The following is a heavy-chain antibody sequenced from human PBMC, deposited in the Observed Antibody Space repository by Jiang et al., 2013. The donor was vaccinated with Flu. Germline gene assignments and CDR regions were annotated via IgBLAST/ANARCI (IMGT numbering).Heavy chain of an antibody. D-gene: IGHD2-2*01. V-gene: IGHV2-70*11. CDR2: IDWDDXK. J-gene: IGHJ6*02. CDR3: ARGGGSTSYYYYYGMDV. Sequence: EWLARIDWDDXKYYSTSLKTRLTISKDTSKNQVVLTMTNMDPADTATYYCARGGGSTSYYYYYGMDVWGQGTTVTVSS.